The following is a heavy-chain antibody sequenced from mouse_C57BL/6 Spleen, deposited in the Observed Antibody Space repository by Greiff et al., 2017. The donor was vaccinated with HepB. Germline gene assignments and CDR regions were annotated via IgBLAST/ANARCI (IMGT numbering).Heavy chain of an antibody. CDR2: INPSNGGT. V-gene: IGHV1-53*01. J-gene: IGHJ4*01. D-gene: IGHD2-1*01. Sequence: VQLQQPGTELVKPGASVKLSCKASGYTFTSYWMHWVKQRPGQGLEWIGNINPSNGGTNYNEKFKSKATLTVDKSSSTAYMQLSSLTSEDSAVYYCARGGLYGNLRPYAMDYWGQGTSVTVSS. CDR3: ARGGLYGNLRPYAMDY. CDR1: GYTFTSYW.